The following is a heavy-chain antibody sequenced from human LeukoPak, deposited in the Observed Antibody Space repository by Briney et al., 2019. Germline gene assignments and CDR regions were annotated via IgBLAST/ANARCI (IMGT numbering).Heavy chain of an antibody. CDR2: IIPIFGTA. CDR1: GDSISKFA. J-gene: IGHJ6*02. D-gene: IGHD2-21*02. CDR3: TTRSCGAGACSSSFYHYYGLHF. Sequence: GSSVKVSCKASGDSISKFAVSWVRQAPGQGLQWMGGIIPIFGTADYAQKFQGRVTITADEATSTTYMELSSLKSEDTAIYYCTTRSCGAGACSSSFYHYYGLHFWGQGTTVSVSS. V-gene: IGHV1-69*01.